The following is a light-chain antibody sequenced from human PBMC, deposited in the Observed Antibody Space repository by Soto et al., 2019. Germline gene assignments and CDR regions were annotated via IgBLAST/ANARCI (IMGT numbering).Light chain of an antibody. CDR1: QSVSSY. J-gene: IGKJ1*01. Sequence: EIVLTQSPSTLFLSPGERATLSCRASQSVSSYLAWYQQKPGQAPRLLIYDASTRATGIPARFSGSGSGTDFTLTIASLEPEDFAVYYCQQRRNWPPTFGQGTKVDIK. V-gene: IGKV3-11*01. CDR2: DAS. CDR3: QQRRNWPPT.